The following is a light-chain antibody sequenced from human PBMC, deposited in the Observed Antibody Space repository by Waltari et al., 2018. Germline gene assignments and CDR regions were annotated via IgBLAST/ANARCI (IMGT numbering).Light chain of an antibody. CDR3: QQYFSTPQT. V-gene: IGKV4-1*01. Sequence: DIVMTQSPDSLAVSLGERATINCKSSQSVLYSSNNKNYLAWYQQKPGQSPKLIVYWASTRESGVPDRFSGSGSGTDFTLTINSLQAEDVAVYYCQQYFSTPQTFGQGTKVEIK. CDR1: QSVLYSSNNKNY. J-gene: IGKJ1*01. CDR2: WAS.